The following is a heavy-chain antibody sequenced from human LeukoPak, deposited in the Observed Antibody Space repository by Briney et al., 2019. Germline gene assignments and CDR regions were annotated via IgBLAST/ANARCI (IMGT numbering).Heavy chain of an antibody. Sequence: GGSLGLSCAASGLVFTTAWMIWVRQAPGKGLEWVGRIKSKSDGGTTDYAAPVKGRFTISRDDSKNTLYLQMSSLKSEDTAVYYCTTLEQCFFDSSAYDVYYVAVRGKGATLTVS. J-gene: IGHJ6*03. CDR1: GLVFTTAW. CDR2: IKSKSDGGTT. CDR3: TTLEQCFFDSSAYDVYYVAV. D-gene: IGHD3-22*01. V-gene: IGHV3-15*01.